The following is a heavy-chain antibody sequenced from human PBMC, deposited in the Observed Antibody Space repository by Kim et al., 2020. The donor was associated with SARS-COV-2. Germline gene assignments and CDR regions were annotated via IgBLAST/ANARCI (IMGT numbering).Heavy chain of an antibody. CDR2: IRSKDYGGTT. Sequence: GGSLRHSCTGSGFNFDNYAISWVRQAPGKGLEWVGFIRSKDYGGTTDYAASVNGRFTISRDDSKGIAYLQMNSLKTADTAVYFCSRVLIRAGRPYYFDY. CDR3: SRVLIRAGRPYYFDY. J-gene: IGHJ4*01. CDR1: GFNFDNYA. D-gene: IGHD6-6*01. V-gene: IGHV3-49*04.